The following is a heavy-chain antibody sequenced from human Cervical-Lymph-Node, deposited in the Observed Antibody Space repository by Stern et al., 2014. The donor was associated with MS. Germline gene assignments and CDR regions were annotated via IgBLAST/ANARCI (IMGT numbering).Heavy chain of an antibody. CDR1: GGSISSSSYY. CDR2: IYYGGTT. V-gene: IGHV4-39*01. D-gene: IGHD2-2*01. Sequence: QVQLVQSGPGLVKPSETLSLTCTVSGGSISSSSYYGAWIRQPPGQGLEWIGSIYYGGTTYYNPSLKSRVTIAVDTSKNQFSLKLTSVTAADTAVYYCARQGAYCSSTSCYDFDYWGQGTLVTVSS. CDR3: ARQGAYCSSTSCYDFDY. J-gene: IGHJ4*02.